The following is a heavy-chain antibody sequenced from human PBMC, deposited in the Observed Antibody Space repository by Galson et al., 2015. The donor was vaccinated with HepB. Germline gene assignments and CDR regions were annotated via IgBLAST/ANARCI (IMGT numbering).Heavy chain of an antibody. Sequence: SLRLSCAASGFTVSSNYMSWVRQAPGKGLEWVSVIYSGGSTYYADSVKGRFTISRDNSKNTLYLQMNSLRAEDTAVYYCARDNGVRGSRSFDYWGQGTLVTVSS. D-gene: IGHD3-10*01. CDR3: ARDNGVRGSRSFDY. V-gene: IGHV3-53*01. J-gene: IGHJ4*02. CDR1: GFTVSSNY. CDR2: IYSGGST.